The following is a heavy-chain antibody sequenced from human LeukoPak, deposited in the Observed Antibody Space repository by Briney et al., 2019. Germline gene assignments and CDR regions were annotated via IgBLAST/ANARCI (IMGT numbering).Heavy chain of an antibody. V-gene: IGHV3-23*01. J-gene: IGHJ5*02. D-gene: IGHD3-22*01. CDR2: ISGSGGST. CDR1: GFTFSSYA. Sequence: GGSLRLSCAASGFTFSSYAMSWVRQAPGKGLEWVSAISGSGGSTYYADSVKGRFTISRDNSKNTLYLQMNSLRAEDTAVYYCARLDRSGYEMGGTWFDPWGQGTLVTVSS. CDR3: ARLDRSGYEMGGTWFDP.